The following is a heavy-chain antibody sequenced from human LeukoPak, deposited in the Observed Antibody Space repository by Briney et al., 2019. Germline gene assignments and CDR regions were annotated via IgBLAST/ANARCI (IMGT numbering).Heavy chain of an antibody. Sequence: GGSLRLSCAASGFTFSSYSMNWVRQAPGKGLEWVSSISSSSSYIYYADSVKGRFTISRDNAKNSLYLQMNSLRAEDTAVYYCARGTVTVNWYDPWGQGTLVTVSS. CDR2: ISSSSSYI. CDR3: ARGTVTVNWYDP. J-gene: IGHJ5*02. V-gene: IGHV3-21*01. D-gene: IGHD4-11*01. CDR1: GFTFSSYS.